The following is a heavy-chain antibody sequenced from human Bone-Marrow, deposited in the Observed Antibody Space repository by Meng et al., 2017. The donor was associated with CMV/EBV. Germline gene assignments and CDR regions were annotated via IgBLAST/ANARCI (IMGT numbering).Heavy chain of an antibody. J-gene: IGHJ4*02. CDR1: GYTFMSNA. V-gene: IGHV7-4-1*02. CDR2: INPITGDT. CDR3: ARGSLEADEDPG. Sequence: HVSLSHARSRSKQPGASVTGSCRPSGYTFMSNAMNWGRQAPGQGLEWIGWINPITGDTTYAQGFTGRFVFSLDTSVSTAYLQISSLKTDDTAVYYCARGSLEADEDPGRGQGTLVTVSS. D-gene: IGHD6-13*01.